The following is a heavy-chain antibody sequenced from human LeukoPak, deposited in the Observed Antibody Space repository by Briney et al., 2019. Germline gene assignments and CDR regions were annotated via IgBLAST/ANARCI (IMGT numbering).Heavy chain of an antibody. CDR2: ISSSSSYI. J-gene: IGHJ4*02. Sequence: GGSLRLSCAASGFTFSSYSMNWVRQAPGKGLEWVSSISSSSSYIYYADSVKGRFTISRDNAKNSLYLQMNSLRAEDTAVYYCARDKVVSGSYSRAYFDYWGQGTLVTVSS. CDR1: GFTFSSYS. V-gene: IGHV3-21*01. CDR3: ARDKVVSGSYSRAYFDY. D-gene: IGHD1-26*01.